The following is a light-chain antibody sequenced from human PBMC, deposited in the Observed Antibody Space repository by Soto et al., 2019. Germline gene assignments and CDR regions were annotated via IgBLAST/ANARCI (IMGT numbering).Light chain of an antibody. CDR2: GAS. Sequence: EIVLTQSPGTLSLSPGERATISCRASQSVSSSYLAWNQQKPGQAPRLLIYGASSRATGIPDRFSGSGFGTDFTLTISRLEPEDFAVYYCQQYGSSALTFGGGTKV. V-gene: IGKV3-20*01. J-gene: IGKJ4*01. CDR1: QSVSSSY. CDR3: QQYGSSALT.